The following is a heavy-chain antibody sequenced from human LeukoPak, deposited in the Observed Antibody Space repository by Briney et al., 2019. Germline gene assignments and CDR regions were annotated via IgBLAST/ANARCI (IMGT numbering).Heavy chain of an antibody. Sequence: GGSLRLSCAASGFTFSSYWMSWVRQAPGKGLEWVANIKQDGSEKYYVDSVKGRFTISRDNAKNSLYLQMNSLRAEDTAVYYCARAPLSNYYGSGSYPDYWGQGTLVTVSS. CDR2: IKQDGSEK. D-gene: IGHD3-10*01. CDR3: ARAPLSNYYGSGSYPDY. V-gene: IGHV3-7*01. J-gene: IGHJ4*02. CDR1: GFTFSSYW.